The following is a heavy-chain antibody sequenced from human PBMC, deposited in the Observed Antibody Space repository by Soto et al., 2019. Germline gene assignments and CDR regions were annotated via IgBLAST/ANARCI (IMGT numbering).Heavy chain of an antibody. J-gene: IGHJ4*02. Sequence: EVQLLESGGGLVQPGGSLRLSCAASGFTFSTYIMTWVRQAPWRGLEWVAAVSADGVVPNYADSVKGRFTISRDNSKTTLYLQWNRLRAEDSAQYYCVKDRGLWGRAVSGIYDYWGQVVLVTVSS. CDR1: GFTFSTYI. CDR2: VSADGVVP. V-gene: IGHV3-23*01. CDR3: VKDRGLWGRAVSGIYDY. D-gene: IGHD5-18*01.